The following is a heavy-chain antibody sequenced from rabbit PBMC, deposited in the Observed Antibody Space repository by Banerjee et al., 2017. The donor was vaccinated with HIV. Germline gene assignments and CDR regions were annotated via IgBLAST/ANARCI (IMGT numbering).Heavy chain of an antibody. Sequence: QEQLEESGGDLVKPEGSLTLTCTASGFSFSSGYDMCWVRQAPGKGLEWIACINTISGDTVYATWAKGRFTISKASWTTVTLQMTSLTAADTASYFCARDEQASGGYVFNLWGPGT. J-gene: IGHJ4*01. CDR3: ARDEQASGGYVFNL. V-gene: IGHV1S45*01. CDR2: INTISGDT. D-gene: IGHD1-1*01. CDR1: GFSFSSGYD.